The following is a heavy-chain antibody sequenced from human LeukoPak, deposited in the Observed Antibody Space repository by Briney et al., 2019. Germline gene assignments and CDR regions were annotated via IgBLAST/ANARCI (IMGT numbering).Heavy chain of an antibody. CDR1: GFTFSSYS. CDR2: ISSASTFI. Sequence: PGGSLRLSCAASGFTFSSYSIYWVRQAPGKGLEWVSSISSASTFIYYANSVRGRFTVSRDNAKNSLFLHMNSLRAEDTALYYCARESHDFHEDDGFEIWGQGTMVTVSS. D-gene: IGHD5-24*01. CDR3: ARESHDFHEDDGFEI. J-gene: IGHJ3*02. V-gene: IGHV3-21*01.